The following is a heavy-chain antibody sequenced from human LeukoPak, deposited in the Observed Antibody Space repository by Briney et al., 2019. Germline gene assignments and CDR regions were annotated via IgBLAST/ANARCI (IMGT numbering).Heavy chain of an antibody. V-gene: IGHV1-2*02. J-gene: IGHJ6*02. Sequence: ASVKVSCKASGYTFTGYYMHWVRQAPGQGLEWMGWINPNSGGTNYAQKFQGRVTMTRDTSISTAYMELSRLRSDDTAVYYCARARGIAVAGTIVWYYYYGMDVWGQGTTVTVSS. D-gene: IGHD6-19*01. CDR1: GYTFTGYY. CDR2: INPNSGGT. CDR3: ARARGIAVAGTIVWYYYYGMDV.